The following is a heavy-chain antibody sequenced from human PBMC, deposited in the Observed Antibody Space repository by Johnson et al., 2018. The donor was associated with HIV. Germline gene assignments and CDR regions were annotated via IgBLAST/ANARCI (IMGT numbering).Heavy chain of an antibody. Sequence: VQLVESGGGLVQSGGSLRLSCGASGFSVSNNYMNWVRQAPGKGLEWVSVLYSGGNTYYADSVKGRFTISRDNVKNSLYLQMNSLRVEDAAVYYCVRGRDSSGDGGSFDIWGEGTVVTVSS. CDR2: LYSGGNT. J-gene: IGHJ3*02. V-gene: IGHV3-66*01. CDR3: VRGRDSSGDGGSFDI. D-gene: IGHD1-26*01. CDR1: GFSVSNNY.